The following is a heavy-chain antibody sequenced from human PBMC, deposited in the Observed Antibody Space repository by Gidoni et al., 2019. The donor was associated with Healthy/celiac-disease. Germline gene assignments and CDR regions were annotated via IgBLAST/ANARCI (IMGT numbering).Heavy chain of an antibody. J-gene: IGHJ5*02. Sequence: QVQLVQSGAEVKKPGASVKVSCKASGYTFPSYYMHWVRQAPGQGLEWMGIINPSGGSTSYAQKFQGRVTMTRDTSTSTVYMELSSLRSEDMAVYYCARDEGYCSGGSCYSYNWFDPWGQGTLVTVSS. D-gene: IGHD2-15*01. CDR1: GYTFPSYY. CDR2: INPSGGST. CDR3: ARDEGYCSGGSCYSYNWFDP. V-gene: IGHV1-46*01.